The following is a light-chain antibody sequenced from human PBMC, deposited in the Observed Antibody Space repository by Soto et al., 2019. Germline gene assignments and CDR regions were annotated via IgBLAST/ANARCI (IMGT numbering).Light chain of an antibody. J-gene: IGKJ1*01. Sequence: IQLTQSPSSLSASVGDRVTITCRASQCISSYLAWYQQKPGKAPKLLIYTASNLQAGVPSRFSGSGSGTEFTLTISSLQPDDFATYYCQQYNSYPWTFGQGTKVDIK. V-gene: IGKV1-9*01. CDR2: TAS. CDR1: QCISSY. CDR3: QQYNSYPWT.